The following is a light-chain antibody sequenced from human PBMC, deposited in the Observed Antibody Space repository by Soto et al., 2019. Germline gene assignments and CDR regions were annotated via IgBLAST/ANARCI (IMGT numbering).Light chain of an antibody. J-gene: IGLJ1*01. CDR3: QSYDSSLSGLYV. CDR2: GNN. V-gene: IGLV1-40*01. CDR1: SSNIGAGYD. Sequence: QSVLTQPPSVSGAPGQRVTISCTGSSSNIGAGYDVHWYQQLPGTAPKLLIYGNNNRPSGVPDRFSGSKSATSASLAITGLQAEDEAEYYCQSYDSSLSGLYVFGTGTKVIVL.